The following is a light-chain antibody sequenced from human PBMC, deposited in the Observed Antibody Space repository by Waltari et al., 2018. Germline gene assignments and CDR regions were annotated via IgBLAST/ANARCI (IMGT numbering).Light chain of an antibody. CDR2: GAS. CDR3: QQYDKWLRYS. J-gene: IGKJ2*01. Sequence: IVMTQSPATLSVSPGARATLSCRASQSISTNLAWFQEKPGPAPRLLIYGASTRATGVPARFSGSGSGTYFTLVISSLQSEDFAVYYCQQYDKWLRYSFGQGTKLEIK. V-gene: IGKV3-15*01. CDR1: QSISTN.